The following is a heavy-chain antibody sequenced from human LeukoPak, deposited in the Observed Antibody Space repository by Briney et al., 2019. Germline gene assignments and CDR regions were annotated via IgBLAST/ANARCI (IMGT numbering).Heavy chain of an antibody. CDR1: GFTFTSYS. CDR3: ASGDCSSSTCMGY. J-gene: IGHJ4*02. V-gene: IGHV3-23*01. D-gene: IGHD2-2*01. Sequence: PGGSLRLSCAASGFTFTSYSMNWVRQAPGKGLEWVSTISGGGGSTYYADSVKGRFTISSDNSKNMLYLQMNSLRAEDTAVYYCASGDCSSSTCMGYWGQGTLVTVSS. CDR2: ISGGGGST.